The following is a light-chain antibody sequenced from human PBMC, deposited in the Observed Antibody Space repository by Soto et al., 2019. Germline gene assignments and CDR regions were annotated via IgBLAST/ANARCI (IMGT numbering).Light chain of an antibody. Sequence: QSVLTQPGSVSGSPGQSITISCTGTSSDVGGYNYVSWYQQHPGKAPKLMIYEVSNRPSGVSNRFSGSKSGNTASLTISGLQAEDEADYYCSSYTSSSYYVFGTGTKATVL. V-gene: IGLV2-14*01. CDR2: EVS. CDR3: SSYTSSSYYV. J-gene: IGLJ1*01. CDR1: SSDVGGYNY.